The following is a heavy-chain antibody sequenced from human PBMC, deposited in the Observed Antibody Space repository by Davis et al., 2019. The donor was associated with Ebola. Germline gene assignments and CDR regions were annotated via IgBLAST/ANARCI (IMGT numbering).Heavy chain of an antibody. Sequence: PGGSLRLSCAASGFTFRSYDMSWVRQAPGKGLEWVSAFSGSGGVTHYANSVKGRFTISRDNSKNILFLEMNSLTAEDTAVYYCAKERGYLAYWGQGTLVTVSS. V-gene: IGHV3-23*01. CDR2: FSGSGGVT. CDR1: GFTFRSYD. J-gene: IGHJ4*02. CDR3: AKERGYLAY.